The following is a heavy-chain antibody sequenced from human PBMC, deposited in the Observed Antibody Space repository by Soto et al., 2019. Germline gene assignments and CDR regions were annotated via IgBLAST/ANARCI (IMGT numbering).Heavy chain of an antibody. V-gene: IGHV3-33*01. CDR1: GFTFSSYG. D-gene: IGHD5-12*01. CDR2: IWYDGSNK. CDR3: ARGGMATISPGAFDI. Sequence: GGSLRLSCAASGFTFSSYGMHWVRQAPGKGLEWVAVIWYDGSNKYYADSVKGRFTISRDNSKNTLYLQMNSLRAEDTAVYYCARGGMATISPGAFDIWGQGTMVTVSS. J-gene: IGHJ3*02.